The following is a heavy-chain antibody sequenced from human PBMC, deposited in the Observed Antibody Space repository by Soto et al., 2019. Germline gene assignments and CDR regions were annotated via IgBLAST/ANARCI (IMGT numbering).Heavy chain of an antibody. CDR2: INHSGST. V-gene: IGHV4-34*01. D-gene: IGHD3-22*01. CDR1: GGSFSGYY. J-gene: IGHJ3*02. Sequence: SETLSLTCAVYGGSFSGYYWSWIRQPPGKGLEWIGEINHSGSTNYNPSLKSRVTISVDTSKNQFSRRMSSVTAADTAVYTCASAPNGITVIVVYQAAFDIWGRGTMVTVSS. CDR3: ASAPNGITVIVVYQAAFDI.